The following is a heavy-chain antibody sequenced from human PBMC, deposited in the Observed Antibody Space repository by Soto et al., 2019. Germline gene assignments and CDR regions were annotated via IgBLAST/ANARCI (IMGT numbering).Heavy chain of an antibody. CDR1: GFTFTSYT. V-gene: IGHV3-30-3*01. CDR3: ARDSGGNSQFYYFDY. Sequence: QEQLVDSGGGVVQPGRSLRLSCAASGFTFTSYTMHWVRQAPGKGLEWVAIISYDGGNEYYAGSVKGRFTISRDNSKNTLYLQMNSLRAEDTDVYYCARDSGGNSQFYYFDYWGQGTLVTVSS. CDR2: ISYDGGNE. D-gene: IGHD2-15*01. J-gene: IGHJ4*02.